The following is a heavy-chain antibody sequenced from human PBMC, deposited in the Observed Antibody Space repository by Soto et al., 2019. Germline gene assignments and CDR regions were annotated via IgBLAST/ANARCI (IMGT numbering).Heavy chain of an antibody. D-gene: IGHD1-1*01. Sequence: PGGSLRLSCAASGFSFHEYAMHWVRQAPGKGLEWVSGISYDSGAIGYADSVRGRFTISRDNTKNSLYLQMNSLRAEDTAFYYCARVNGHYYYGMDVWGQGTTVTVSS. CDR3: ARVNGHYYYGMDV. V-gene: IGHV3-9*01. J-gene: IGHJ6*02. CDR1: GFSFHEYA. CDR2: ISYDSGAI.